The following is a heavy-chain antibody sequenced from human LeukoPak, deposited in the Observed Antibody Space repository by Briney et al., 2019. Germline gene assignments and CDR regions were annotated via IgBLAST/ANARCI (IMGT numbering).Heavy chain of an antibody. CDR1: DTSITNYF. CDR3: ARARQGWFDP. V-gene: IGHV4-59*01. CDR2: IFYNGNT. Sequence: SETLSLTCTVSDTSITNYFWSWIRQPPGKGLEWIGYIFYNGNTNYNPSLKSRVTISGDTSKNQFSLKLNSVTAADTAVYYCARARQGWFDPWGQGTLVTVSS. J-gene: IGHJ5*02.